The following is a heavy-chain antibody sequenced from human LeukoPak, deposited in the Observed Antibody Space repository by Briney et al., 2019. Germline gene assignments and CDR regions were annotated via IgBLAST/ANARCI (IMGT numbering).Heavy chain of an antibody. CDR1: GFTFSSYW. D-gene: IGHD4-17*01. CDR2: IKQDGSEK. V-gene: IGHV3-7*01. J-gene: IGHJ4*02. CDR3: ARDYPLAYGVAGEASSDY. Sequence: GGSLRLSCAASGFTFSSYWMSWVRQAPGKGLEWVANIKQDGSEKYYVDSVKGRFTISRDNAKNSLYLQMNSLGAEDTAVYYCARDYPLAYGVAGEASSDYWGQGTLVTVSS.